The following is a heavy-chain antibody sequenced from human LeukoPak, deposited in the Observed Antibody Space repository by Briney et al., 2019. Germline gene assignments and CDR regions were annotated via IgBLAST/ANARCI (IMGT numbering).Heavy chain of an antibody. V-gene: IGHV2-5*01. Sequence: SGPTLVKPTQTLTLTCTFSGFSLTTSGVGVWWIRQPPGKALEWLALIYWSDDIRYSSSLRSRLTITKDTSKNQVILTLTNVDPTDTATYYCAHPLEVQWLVAFDYWGQGTLVTVSS. J-gene: IGHJ4*02. CDR1: GFSLTTSGVG. D-gene: IGHD2-15*01. CDR3: AHPLEVQWLVAFDY. CDR2: IYWSDDI.